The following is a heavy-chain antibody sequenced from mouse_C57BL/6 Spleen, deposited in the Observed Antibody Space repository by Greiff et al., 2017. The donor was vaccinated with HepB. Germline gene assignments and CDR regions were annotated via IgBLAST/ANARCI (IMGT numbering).Heavy chain of an antibody. CDR3: ARSVYYYGSSYGRYFDY. CDR1: GFTFTDYY. CDR2: IRNKANGYTT. V-gene: IGHV7-3*01. D-gene: IGHD1-1*01. J-gene: IGHJ2*01. Sequence: EVQVVESGGGLVQPGGSLSLSCAASGFTFTDYYMSWVRQPPGKALEWLGFIRNKANGYTTEYSASVKGRFTISRDNSQSILYLQMNALRAEDSATYYCARSVYYYGSSYGRYFDYWGQGTTLTVSS.